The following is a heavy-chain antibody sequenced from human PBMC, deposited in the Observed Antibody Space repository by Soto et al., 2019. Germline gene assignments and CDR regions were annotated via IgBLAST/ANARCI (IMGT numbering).Heavy chain of an antibody. Sequence: PSETLSLTCTVSGGSISSYYWSWIRQPPGKGLEWIGYIYYSGSTNYNPSLKSRVTISVDTSKNQFSLKLSSVTAADTAVYYCARFAQEADGYTLLGIDYWGQGTLVTVS. CDR2: IYYSGST. V-gene: IGHV4-59*08. J-gene: IGHJ4*02. CDR3: ARFAQEADGYTLLGIDY. CDR1: GGSISSYY. D-gene: IGHD5-12*01.